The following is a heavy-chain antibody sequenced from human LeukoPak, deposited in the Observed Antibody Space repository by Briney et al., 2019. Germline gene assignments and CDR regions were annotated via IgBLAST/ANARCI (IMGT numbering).Heavy chain of an antibody. CDR1: GFTFSNYA. V-gene: IGHV3-23*01. Sequence: GGSLRLSCAASGFTFSNYAMTWVRQAPGKGLEWVSAISGSGGSTYYADSVEGRFTISRDNSKNTVYQQMHSLRAEDTAVYYCAKGGPVAADPRYFQHWGQGTLVTASS. J-gene: IGHJ1*01. D-gene: IGHD6-19*01. CDR2: ISGSGGST. CDR3: AKGGPVAADPRYFQH.